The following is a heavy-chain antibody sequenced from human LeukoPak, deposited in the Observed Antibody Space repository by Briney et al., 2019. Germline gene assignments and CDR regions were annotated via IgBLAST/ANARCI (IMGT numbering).Heavy chain of an antibody. CDR2: IYYSGST. Sequence: SETLSLTCTVSGGSISSYYWSWIRQPPGKGLEWIGYIYYSGSTNYNPSLKSRVTISVDTSKNQFSLKLSSVTAEDTAVYYCARGPLWWQLGTLIASYGMDVWGQGTTVTVSS. D-gene: IGHD2-15*01. J-gene: IGHJ6*02. V-gene: IGHV4-59*01. CDR3: ARGPLWWQLGTLIASYGMDV. CDR1: GGSISSYY.